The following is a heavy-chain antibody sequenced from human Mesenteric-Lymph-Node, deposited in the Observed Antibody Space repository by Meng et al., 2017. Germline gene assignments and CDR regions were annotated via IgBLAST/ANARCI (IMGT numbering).Heavy chain of an antibody. CDR2: MSYDGTIQ. D-gene: IGHD3-10*01. Sequence: GGSLRLSCAASGFTFRSYAMHWVRQAPGQGLQWVAVMSYDGTIQRYADSVRGRFTISRDNAKNSLYLQMNSLRAEDTAVYYCARDWSGSGSSIDYWGQGTLVTVSS. CDR1: GFTFRSYA. V-gene: IGHV3-30*07. CDR3: ARDWSGSGSSIDY. J-gene: IGHJ4*02.